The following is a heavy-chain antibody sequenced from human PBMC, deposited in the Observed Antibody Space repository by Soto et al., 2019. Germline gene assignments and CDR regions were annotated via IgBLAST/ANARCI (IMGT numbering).Heavy chain of an antibody. V-gene: IGHV1-8*01. Sequence: ASVKVSCKASGYTFTSYDNNWVRQATGQGLEWMGWMNPNSGNTGYAQKFQGRVTMTRNTSISTAYMELSSLRSEDTAVYYCVRLGYNWNYYYYGMDVWGQGTTVTVSS. D-gene: IGHD1-20*01. J-gene: IGHJ6*02. CDR3: VRLGYNWNYYYYGMDV. CDR1: GYTFTSYD. CDR2: MNPNSGNT.